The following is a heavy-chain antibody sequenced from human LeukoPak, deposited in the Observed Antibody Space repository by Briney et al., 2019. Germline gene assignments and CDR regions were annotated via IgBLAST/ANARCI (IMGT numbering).Heavy chain of an antibody. J-gene: IGHJ5*02. CDR3: ARAMVRGVNWFDP. V-gene: IGHV1-2*04. CDR1: GYTFTGYY. D-gene: IGHD3-10*01. CDR2: INPNSGGT. Sequence: ASVKVSCKASGYTFTGYYMHWVRQAPGQGLEWVGWINPNSGGTNYAQKFQGWVTMTRDTSISTAYMELSRLRSDDTAVYYCARAMVRGVNWFDPWGQGTLVTVSS.